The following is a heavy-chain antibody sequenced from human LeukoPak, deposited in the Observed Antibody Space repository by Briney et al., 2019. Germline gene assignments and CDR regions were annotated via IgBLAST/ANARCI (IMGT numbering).Heavy chain of an antibody. D-gene: IGHD2-2*01. V-gene: IGHV3-7*01. CDR1: GFTFSSYW. CDR3: ARAGLYSTSGLEY. J-gene: IGHJ4*02. CDR2: IKQDGSEK. Sequence: GGSLRLSCAASGFTFSSYWMRWVRQAPGKGLEWVANIKQDGSEKYYVDSVKGRFTISRDNAKNSLYLQMDNLRADDTAVYYCARAGLYSTSGLEYWGKGTRVTVSS.